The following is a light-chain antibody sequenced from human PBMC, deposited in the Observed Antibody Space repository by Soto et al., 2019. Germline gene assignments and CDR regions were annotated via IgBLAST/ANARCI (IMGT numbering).Light chain of an antibody. CDR2: DAS. CDR1: QSIRDN. V-gene: IGKV3-15*01. J-gene: IGKJ5*01. Sequence: EIVLTQSPATLSVSPGERATLSCRASQSIRDNLARYKQKPVQTPRLLISDASTWATTIPARFIGSGSGTELTLTINRLQSEDFAVYYCQHYHDWRITFGQGTRLEIK. CDR3: QHYHDWRIT.